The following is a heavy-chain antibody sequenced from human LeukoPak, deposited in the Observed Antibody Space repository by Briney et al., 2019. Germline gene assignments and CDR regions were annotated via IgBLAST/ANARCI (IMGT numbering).Heavy chain of an antibody. CDR1: GFILSSYR. CDR3: ARDTGVAVAGLYDYYGLDV. D-gene: IGHD6-19*01. J-gene: IGHJ6*02. Sequence: GGSLRLSCATSGFILSSYRVTWVRQAPGKGLECVSFISSGSRTIYYADSVKGRFTVSKDNAKNSLFLRMNSLRDEDTAVYYCARDTGVAVAGLYDYYGLDVWGQGTTVTVSS. V-gene: IGHV3-48*02. CDR2: ISSGSRTI.